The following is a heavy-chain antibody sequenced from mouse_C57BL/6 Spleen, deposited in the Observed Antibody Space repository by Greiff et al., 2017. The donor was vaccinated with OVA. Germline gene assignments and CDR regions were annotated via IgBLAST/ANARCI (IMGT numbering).Heavy chain of an antibody. D-gene: IGHD2-5*01. J-gene: IGHJ2*01. CDR3: ARRAYYSNYAY. Sequence: QVQLQQPGAELVKPGASVKLSCKASGYTFTSYWMQWVKQRPGQGLEWIGEIDPSDSYTNYNQKFKGKATLTVDTSSSTAYMQLSSLTSEDSAVYYCARRAYYSNYAYWGQGTTLTVSS. CDR1: GYTFTSYW. CDR2: IDPSDSYT. V-gene: IGHV1-50*01.